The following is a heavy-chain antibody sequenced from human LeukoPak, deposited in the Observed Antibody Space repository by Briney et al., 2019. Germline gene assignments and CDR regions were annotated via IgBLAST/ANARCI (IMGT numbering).Heavy chain of an antibody. D-gene: IGHD3-22*01. Sequence: SETLSLTCTVSGGSINNGGYYWSWIRQHPGKGLEWIGYIYYSGSSYYNPSLRSRVTISVDTSKNHFSLKLSSVTAADTAVYYCAGEGRLKLVVTGWGQGTMVTVSS. CDR2: IYYSGSS. CDR3: AGEGRLKLVVTG. J-gene: IGHJ3*01. CDR1: GGSINNGGYY. V-gene: IGHV4-31*03.